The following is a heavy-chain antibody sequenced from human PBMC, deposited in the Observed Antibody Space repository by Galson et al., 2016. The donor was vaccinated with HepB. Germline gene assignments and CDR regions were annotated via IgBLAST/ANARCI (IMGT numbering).Heavy chain of an antibody. V-gene: IGHV5-10-1*01. CDR3: ASGGAGPTDY. J-gene: IGHJ4*02. D-gene: IGHD2-15*01. Sequence: QSGAEVKKPGESLRISCKGSGYSFTNYWISWVRQMPGKGLEWMGWLDPSDSYTQYSPSFQGHVTISADKSISTAYLQCSSLKASDTAMYSCASGGAGPTDYWGQGTLVIVSS. CDR2: LDPSDSYT. CDR1: GYSFTNYW.